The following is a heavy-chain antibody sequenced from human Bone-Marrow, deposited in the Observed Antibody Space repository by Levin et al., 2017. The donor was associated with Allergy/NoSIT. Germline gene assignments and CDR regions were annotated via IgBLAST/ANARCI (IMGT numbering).Heavy chain of an antibody. CDR2: ISDSSSSI. CDR1: GFTFSNSS. D-gene: IGHD6-13*01. Sequence: GESLKISCAASGFTFSNSSMNWVRQAPGKGLEWVSYISDSSSSIFYADSVKGRFTISRDNAKNSLFLQMNSLRDEDTAVYYCARDCPHLSYSSTWYYYYGLDVWGQGTTVTVSS. CDR3: ARDCPHLSYSSTWYYYYGLDV. J-gene: IGHJ6*02. V-gene: IGHV3-48*02.